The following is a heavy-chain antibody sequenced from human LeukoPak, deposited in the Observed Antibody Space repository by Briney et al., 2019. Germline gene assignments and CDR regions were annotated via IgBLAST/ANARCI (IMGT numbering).Heavy chain of an antibody. J-gene: IGHJ2*01. V-gene: IGHV4-61*02. Sequence: PSETLSLTCTVSGGSVSSGSYYWSWIRQPAGKGLEWIGRFYTSGRTNYTPSLKSRVIGSEDTSKNQFSLKLSSVTAADTAVYYCVREKIDYDFLTGSNWYFDLWGRGTLVTVSS. CDR2: FYTSGRT. D-gene: IGHD3-9*01. CDR1: GGSVSSGSYY. CDR3: VREKIDYDFLTGSNWYFDL.